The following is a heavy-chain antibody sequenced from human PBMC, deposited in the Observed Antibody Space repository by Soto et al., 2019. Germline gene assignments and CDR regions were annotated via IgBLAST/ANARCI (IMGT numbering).Heavy chain of an antibody. Sequence: QVQLVQSGAEVKKPGASVKVSCKASGYTFTSYGISWVRQAPGQGLEWMGWISAYNGNTNYAQKLQGRVTMTTDTSTSTAYMERRSRRSDDTAVYYCARETRIAAAPENYGMDVWGQGTTVTVSS. CDR2: ISAYNGNT. CDR3: ARETRIAAAPENYGMDV. J-gene: IGHJ6*02. CDR1: GYTFTSYG. D-gene: IGHD6-13*01. V-gene: IGHV1-18*01.